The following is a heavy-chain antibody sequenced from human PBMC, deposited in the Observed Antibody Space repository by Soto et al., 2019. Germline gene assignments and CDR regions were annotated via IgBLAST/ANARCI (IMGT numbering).Heavy chain of an antibody. Sequence: PSETLSLICTVSGGSISDDYWSWIRQPPGKGLEWIGHISHSGSTNYNPSLKSRVTISVDTSKRQFSLKLSSVTAADTAVYYCAREARGVISGMDVWGQGTTVTVSS. D-gene: IGHD3-10*01. J-gene: IGHJ6*02. V-gene: IGHV4-59*01. CDR2: ISHSGST. CDR1: GGSISDDY. CDR3: AREARGVISGMDV.